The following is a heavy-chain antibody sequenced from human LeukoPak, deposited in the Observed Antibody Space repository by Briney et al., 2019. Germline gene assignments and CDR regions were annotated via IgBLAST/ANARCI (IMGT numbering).Heavy chain of an antibody. D-gene: IGHD3-22*01. J-gene: IGHJ4*02. Sequence: ASVTVSCKVSGYTLTELSIHWVRQAPGKGLELMGSFDPEDGDTIYAQKFQGRVTMTEDTSTDTAYMELTSLKSEDTAVYFCAAQSPLYDSSGYFLDYWGQGTLVTVSS. V-gene: IGHV1-24*01. CDR1: GYTLTELS. CDR2: FDPEDGDT. CDR3: AAQSPLYDSSGYFLDY.